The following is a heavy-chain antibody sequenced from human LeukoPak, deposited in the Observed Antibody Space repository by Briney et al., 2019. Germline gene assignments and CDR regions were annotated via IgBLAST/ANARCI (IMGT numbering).Heavy chain of an antibody. Sequence: GGSLRLSCAASGFTFSSYWISWVRQAPGKGLEWVANIKQDGSEEVYVDSVKGRFTISRDDAKNSLFLQMNTLRAEDTAVYYCARDPYSSTWSYGMDVWGQGTTVTVSS. D-gene: IGHD6-6*01. CDR3: ARDPYSSTWSYGMDV. CDR1: GFTFSSYW. J-gene: IGHJ6*02. V-gene: IGHV3-7*05. CDR2: IKQDGSEE.